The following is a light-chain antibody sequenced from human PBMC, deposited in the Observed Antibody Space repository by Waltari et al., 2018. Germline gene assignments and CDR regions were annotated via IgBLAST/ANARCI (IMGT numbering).Light chain of an antibody. Sequence: QYVLTQAPSVFGAPGQRVTISSSGGSSNIGAGYAVNSYQQLPRTAPKLLIYGNDNRPSGVPDRFSASKSGTSASLAITGLQADDEAIYFCQSYDDSLRASVFGGGARLTVL. CDR3: QSYDDSLRASV. V-gene: IGLV1-40*01. J-gene: IGLJ2*01. CDR2: GND. CDR1: SSNIGAGYA.